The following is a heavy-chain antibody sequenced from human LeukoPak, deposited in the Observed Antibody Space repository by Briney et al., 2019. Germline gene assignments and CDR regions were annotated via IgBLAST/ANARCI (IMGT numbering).Heavy chain of an antibody. CDR1: GFTFSSYG. V-gene: IGHV3-30*02. CDR3: AKADDYVWGSYIDY. CDR2: IRYDGSNK. Sequence: GGSLRLSCAASGFTFSSYGMHWVRQAPGKGLEWVAFIRYDGSNKHYADSVKGRFTISRDNSKNTLYLQMNSLRAEDTAVYYCAKADDYVWGSYIDYWGQGTLVTVSS. D-gene: IGHD3-16*01. J-gene: IGHJ4*02.